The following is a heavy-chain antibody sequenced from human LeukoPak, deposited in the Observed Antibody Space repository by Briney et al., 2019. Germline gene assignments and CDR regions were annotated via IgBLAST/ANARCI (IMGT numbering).Heavy chain of an antibody. CDR3: ARRAYYDTSGYSPASGYFDL. J-gene: IGHJ2*01. D-gene: IGHD3-22*01. CDR2: IYYSGST. V-gene: IGHV4-59*01. Sequence: SETLSLTCTVSGGSISSYYWSWIRQPPGKGLEWIGYIYYSGSTNYNPSLKSRVTISVDTSKNQFSLKLSSVTAADTAIYYCARRAYYDTSGYSPASGYFDLWGRGTLVTVSS. CDR1: GGSISSYY.